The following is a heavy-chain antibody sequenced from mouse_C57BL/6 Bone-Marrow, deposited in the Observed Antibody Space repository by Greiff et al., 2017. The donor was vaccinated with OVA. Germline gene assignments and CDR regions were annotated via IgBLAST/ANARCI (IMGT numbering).Heavy chain of an antibody. CDR2: INPSSGYT. CDR3: ASYSNDYYAMDY. D-gene: IGHD2-5*01. V-gene: IGHV1-7*01. CDR1: GYTFTSYW. J-gene: IGHJ4*01. Sequence: QVQLKESGAELAKPGASVKLSCKASGYTFTSYWMHWVKQRPGQGLEWIGYINPSSGYTKYNQKFKDKATLTADKSSSTAYMQLSSLTYEDSAVYYCASYSNDYYAMDYWGQGTSVTVSS.